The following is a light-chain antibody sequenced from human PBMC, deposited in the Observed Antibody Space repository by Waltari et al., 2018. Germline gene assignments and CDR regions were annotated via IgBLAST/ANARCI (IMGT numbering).Light chain of an antibody. V-gene: IGLV2-11*01. CDR1: RSAVGAYDY. J-gene: IGLJ3*02. Sequence: QSALTQPRSVSGSPGQSVTISCTGTRSAVGAYDYVSWYQPHLGKAPKLIIYDVTKRPSGVPDRFSGSQSGNTASLSISGLETEDEADYYCCSYAGTSRLFGGGTKVTVL. CDR2: DVT. CDR3: CSYAGTSRL.